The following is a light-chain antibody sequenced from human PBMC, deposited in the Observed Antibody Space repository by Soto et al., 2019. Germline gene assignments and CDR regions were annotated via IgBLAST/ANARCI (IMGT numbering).Light chain of an antibody. V-gene: IGKV1-5*03. J-gene: IGKJ1*01. CDR2: KAS. CDR3: QQYNSYLWT. CDR1: QSISSW. Sequence: DIQMTQSPSTLSASVGDRVTITCRASQSISSWLAWYQQKPGKAPKLPIYKASSLESGVPSRFSGSGSGTEFTLTISSLQPYDFATYYCQQYNSYLWTFGQGTKVEIK.